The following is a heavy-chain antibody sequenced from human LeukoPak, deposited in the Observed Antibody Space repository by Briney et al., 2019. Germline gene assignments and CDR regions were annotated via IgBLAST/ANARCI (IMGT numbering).Heavy chain of an antibody. D-gene: IGHD3-22*01. CDR3: ASGDPYYYDSSGYPY. Sequence: GGSLRLSCAASGFTFSSYAMHWVRQAPGKGLEGVAVISYDGSNKYYADSVKGRFTNSRDNSKNTLYLQMNSLRAEDTAVYYCASGDPYYYDSSGYPYWGQGTLVTVSS. V-gene: IGHV3-30*04. J-gene: IGHJ4*02. CDR1: GFTFSSYA. CDR2: ISYDGSNK.